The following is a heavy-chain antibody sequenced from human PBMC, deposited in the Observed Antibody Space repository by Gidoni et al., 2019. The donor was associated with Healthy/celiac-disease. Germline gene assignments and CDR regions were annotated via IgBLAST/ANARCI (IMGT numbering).Heavy chain of an antibody. CDR3: ARDLGYSSGWYIYYYFDY. D-gene: IGHD6-19*01. CDR2: IGYDGSNK. J-gene: IGHJ4*02. CDR1: GFTFSSYG. V-gene: IGHV3-33*01. Sequence: QVQLVESGGGVVQPGRSLRLSCAASGFTFSSYGMHWVRQAPGKGLEWVAVIGYDGSNKYYADSVKGRFTITRDNSKNTLYLQMNSLRAEDTAVYYCARDLGYSSGWYIYYYFDYWGQGTLVTVSS.